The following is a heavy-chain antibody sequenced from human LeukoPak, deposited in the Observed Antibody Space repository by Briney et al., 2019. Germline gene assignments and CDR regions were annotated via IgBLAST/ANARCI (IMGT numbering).Heavy chain of an antibody. Sequence: PGGSLRLSCAASGFTFSSYAMSWVRQAPGKGLEWVSAISLGGVNTHYADSVKGRFTVSRVNSKNTLYLQMNSLRVEDTAVYYCAKNVMYSSSAVDYWGQGTLVTVSS. J-gene: IGHJ4*02. CDR1: GFTFSSYA. CDR3: AKNVMYSSSAVDY. V-gene: IGHV3-23*01. CDR2: ISLGGVNT. D-gene: IGHD6-6*01.